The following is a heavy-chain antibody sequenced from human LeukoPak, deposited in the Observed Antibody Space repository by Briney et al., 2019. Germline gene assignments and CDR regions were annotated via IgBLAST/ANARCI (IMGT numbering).Heavy chain of an antibody. J-gene: IGHJ4*02. D-gene: IGHD4-11*01. CDR1: GFNFEDYG. CDR2: INWNGGSS. Sequence: TGGSLRLSCAASGFNFEDYGMSWVRQAPGKGLEWVCGINWNGGSSGYADSVKGRFIISRDNAKNSLYLQMNSLRAEDTALYYCARDGDSNYVVHDYWGQGTLVTVSS. V-gene: IGHV3-20*04. CDR3: ARDGDSNYVVHDY.